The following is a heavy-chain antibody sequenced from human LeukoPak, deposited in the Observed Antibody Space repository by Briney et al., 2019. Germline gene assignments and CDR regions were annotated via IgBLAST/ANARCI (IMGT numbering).Heavy chain of an antibody. CDR1: GFTFSSYS. Sequence: QAGGSLRLSCAASGFTFSSYSMNCVRQAPGKGLEWVANIKKDGSEKYYVDAVKGRFTISRDNAKTSLYLQMNSLRAEDTAVYYCARDLSGIAGYTYGRGIDYWGQGTLVTVSS. CDR3: ARDLSGIAGYTYGRGIDY. D-gene: IGHD5-18*01. CDR2: IKKDGSEK. V-gene: IGHV3-7*01. J-gene: IGHJ4*02.